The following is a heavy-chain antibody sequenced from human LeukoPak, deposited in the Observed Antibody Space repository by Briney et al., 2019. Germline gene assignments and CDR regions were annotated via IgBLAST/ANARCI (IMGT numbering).Heavy chain of an antibody. CDR3: ATEPIVGATLGAFDI. V-gene: IGHV3-66*01. J-gene: IGHJ3*02. D-gene: IGHD1-26*01. CDR2: IYSGGST. Sequence: PGGSLRLSCAASGFTVSSNYMSWVRQAPGKGLEWVSVIYSGGSTYYADSVKGRFTISRDNSKNTLYLQMNSLRAEDTAVYYCATEPIVGATLGAFDIWGQGTMVTVSS. CDR1: GFTVSSNY.